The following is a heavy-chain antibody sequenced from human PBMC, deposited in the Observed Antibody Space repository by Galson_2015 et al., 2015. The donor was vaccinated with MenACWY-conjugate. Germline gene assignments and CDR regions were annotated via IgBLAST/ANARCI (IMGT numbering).Heavy chain of an antibody. CDR3: SRGYDWFSYFRA. CDR2: VDRVGAT. J-gene: IGHJ5*01. D-gene: IGHD3-9*01. V-gene: IGHV3-53*01. CDR1: GFSVTDNC. Sequence: SLRLSCAASGFSVTDNCLSWVRQAPGKGPEWIAMVDRVGATIYADSVRGRFTVSRDNFKNTVILQMNSLRAEDTAVYRCSRGYDWFSYFRAWGHGAQVTVSS.